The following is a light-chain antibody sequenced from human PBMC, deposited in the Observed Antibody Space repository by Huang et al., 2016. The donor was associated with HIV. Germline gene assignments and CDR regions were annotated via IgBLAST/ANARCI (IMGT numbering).Light chain of an antibody. CDR3: QQYGRSPWT. CDR2: GAS. V-gene: IGKV3-20*01. Sequence: EIVLTQSPGTLSLSPGERATLSCRASQSVSSSSVAWYQQKPGQAPRLLIYGASNRATGIPDRFSGSGSGADFTLTISRLEPEDFAVYYCQQYGRSPWTFGLGTKVEIK. CDR1: QSVSSSS. J-gene: IGKJ1*01.